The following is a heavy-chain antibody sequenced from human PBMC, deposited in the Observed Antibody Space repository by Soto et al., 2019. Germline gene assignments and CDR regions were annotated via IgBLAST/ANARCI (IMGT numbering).Heavy chain of an antibody. D-gene: IGHD6-19*01. CDR3: ASFSSGWENFDY. Sequence: GASVKVSCKAAGYTFTSYDINWVRQATGQGLEWMGWMNPNSGNTGYAQKFQGRVTMTRNTSISTAYMELSSLRSEDTAVYYCASFSSGWENFDYWGQGTLVTVSS. CDR2: MNPNSGNT. V-gene: IGHV1-8*01. J-gene: IGHJ4*02. CDR1: GYTFTSYD.